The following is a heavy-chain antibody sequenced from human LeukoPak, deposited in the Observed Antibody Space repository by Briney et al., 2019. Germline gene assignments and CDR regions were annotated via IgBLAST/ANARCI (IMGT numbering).Heavy chain of an antibody. CDR3: ARFPVRGYTYGSVIHHMDV. J-gene: IGHJ6*02. CDR2: IIPILDVA. Sequence: ASVRVSCKASGYTFTGYYMHWVRQAPGQGLEWMGRIIPILDVADSAQRFQGRVTITADRSTSIVYMELNSLRSEDTAIYYCARFPVRGYTYGSVIHHMDVWGQGTTVIVSS. V-gene: IGHV1-69*02. CDR1: GYTFTGYY. D-gene: IGHD5-18*01.